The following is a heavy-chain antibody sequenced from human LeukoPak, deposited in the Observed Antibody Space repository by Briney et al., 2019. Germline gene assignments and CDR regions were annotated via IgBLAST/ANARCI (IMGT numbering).Heavy chain of an antibody. Sequence: SETLSLTCAVYGESFSGYYWSWIRQPPGKGLEWIGEINHSGSTSYNPSLKSRVTISLDTSKKQFSMRLSSVTAADTAVYYCARVSDSSSVSFGYWGQGTLVTVSS. CDR3: ARVSDSSSVSFGY. D-gene: IGHD3-22*01. J-gene: IGHJ4*02. CDR1: GESFSGYY. CDR2: INHSGST. V-gene: IGHV4-34*01.